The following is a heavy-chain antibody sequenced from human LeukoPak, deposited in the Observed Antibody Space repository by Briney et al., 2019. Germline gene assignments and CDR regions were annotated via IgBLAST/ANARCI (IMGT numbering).Heavy chain of an antibody. CDR3: ARGRGDYGGEFDY. D-gene: IGHD4-23*01. J-gene: IGHJ4*02. CDR1: GFTFSSYS. Sequence: GGSLRLSCAASGFTFSSYSMNWVRQAPGKGLEWVALISYDGSNKYYADSVKGRFTISRDSSKNTLYLQMNSLRAEDTAVYYCARGRGDYGGEFDYWGQGTLVTVSS. CDR2: ISYDGSNK. V-gene: IGHV3-30*03.